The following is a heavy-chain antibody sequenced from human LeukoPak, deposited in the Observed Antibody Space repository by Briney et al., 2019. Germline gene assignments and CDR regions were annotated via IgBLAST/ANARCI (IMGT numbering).Heavy chain of an antibody. V-gene: IGHV4-4*07. CDR1: GGSISSYY. CDR2: IYTSGST. J-gene: IGHJ1*01. CDR3: AVEGALRRCSSTSCSFEYFQH. D-gene: IGHD2-2*01. Sequence: PSETLSLTCTVSGGSISSYYWSWIRQPAGKGLEWIGRIYTSGSTNYNPSLKSRVTMSVDTSKNQFSLKLSSVTAADTAVYYCAVEGALRRCSSTSCSFEYFQHWGQGTLVTVSS.